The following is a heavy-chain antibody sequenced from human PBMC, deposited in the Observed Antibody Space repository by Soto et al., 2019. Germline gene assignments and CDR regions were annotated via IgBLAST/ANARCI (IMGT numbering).Heavy chain of an antibody. J-gene: IGHJ6*03. Sequence: GGSLRLSCAASGFTFSDYYMSWIRQAPGKGLEWVSYISSSGSTIYYADSVKGRFTISRDNAKNSLYLQMNSLRAEDTAVYYCARVPFEYCSGGSCLPFYYMDVWGKGTTVTVSS. CDR2: ISSSGSTI. CDR3: ARVPFEYCSGGSCLPFYYMDV. V-gene: IGHV3-11*01. D-gene: IGHD2-15*01. CDR1: GFTFSDYY.